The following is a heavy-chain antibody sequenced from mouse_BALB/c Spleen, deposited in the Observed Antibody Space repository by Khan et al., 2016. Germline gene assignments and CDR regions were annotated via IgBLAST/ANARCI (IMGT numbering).Heavy chain of an antibody. Sequence: EVKLLESGGGLVQPGGSLKLSCAASGFDFSRYWMSWVRQAPGKGLEWIGEINPDSSTINYTPSLKDKFIISRDNARNTLYLQMSKVRSEDTALYYCVRRPFSTHGSWFAYWGQGTLVTVSA. D-gene: IGHD1-1*01. J-gene: IGHJ3*01. CDR1: GFDFSRYW. CDR2: INPDSSTI. V-gene: IGHV4-1*02. CDR3: VRRPFSTHGSWFAY.